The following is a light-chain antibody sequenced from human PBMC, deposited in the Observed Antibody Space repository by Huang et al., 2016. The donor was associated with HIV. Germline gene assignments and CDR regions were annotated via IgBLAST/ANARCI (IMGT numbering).Light chain of an antibody. Sequence: EIVMTQSPATLSVSPGERVTLSCRASQSVSSDVAWYQQKPGQAPRLLISGASTRATGIPAMFTGRGSGTEFTLTISSLQSEHFAVYYCQQYNNWPITFGPGTRVDAK. CDR2: GAS. V-gene: IGKV3-15*01. CDR3: QQYNNWPIT. J-gene: IGKJ3*01. CDR1: QSVSSD.